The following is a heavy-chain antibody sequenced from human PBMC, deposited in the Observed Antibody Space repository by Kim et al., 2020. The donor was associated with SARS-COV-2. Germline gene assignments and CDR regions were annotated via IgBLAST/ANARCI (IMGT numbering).Heavy chain of an antibody. Sequence: NYTQKFEGRTTKTADESTGTAYIRLSSLRSEDTAVYYCARDSSSSRAFDIWGQGTMVTVSS. D-gene: IGHD6-6*01. J-gene: IGHJ3*02. CDR3: ARDSSSSRAFDI. V-gene: IGHV1-69*01.